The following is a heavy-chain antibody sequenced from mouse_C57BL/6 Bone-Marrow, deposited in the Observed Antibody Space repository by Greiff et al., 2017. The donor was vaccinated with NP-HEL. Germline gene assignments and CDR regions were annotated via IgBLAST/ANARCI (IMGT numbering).Heavy chain of an antibody. CDR1: GYTFTSYW. Sequence: VQLQQPGAELVRPGTSVKLSCKASGYTFTSYWMHWVKQRPGQGLEWIGVIDPSDSYTNYNQKFKGKATLTVDTSSSTAYMQLSSLTSEDSAVYYCARDYGSNHAMDYWGQGTSVTVSS. CDR3: ARDYGSNHAMDY. V-gene: IGHV1-59*01. D-gene: IGHD1-1*01. J-gene: IGHJ4*01. CDR2: IDPSDSYT.